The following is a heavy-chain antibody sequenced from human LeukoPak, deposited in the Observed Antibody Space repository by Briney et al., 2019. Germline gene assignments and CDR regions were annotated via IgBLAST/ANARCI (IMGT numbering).Heavy chain of an antibody. CDR2: ISSSGSTI. Sequence: GGSLGLSCAASGFTFSSYEMNWVRQAPGKGLEWVSYISSSGSTIYYADSVKGRFTISRDNAKNSLYLQVNSLRAEDTAVYYCARDRVAVAGTISYYYYYYMDVWGKGTTVTVSS. CDR1: GFTFSSYE. CDR3: ARDRVAVAGTISYYYYYYMDV. J-gene: IGHJ6*03. V-gene: IGHV3-48*03. D-gene: IGHD6-19*01.